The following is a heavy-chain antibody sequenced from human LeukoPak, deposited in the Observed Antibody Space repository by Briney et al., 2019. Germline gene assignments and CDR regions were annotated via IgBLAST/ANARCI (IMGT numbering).Heavy chain of an antibody. CDR3: ARGRFRWELEIRDFDY. V-gene: IGHV1-46*01. Sequence: ASVKVSCKASGYTFTSYYMHWVRQAPGQGLEWMGIINPSGGSTSYAQKFQGRVTMTRDTSTSTVYMELSSLRSEDTAVYYCARGRFRWELEIRDFDYWGQGTLVTVSS. CDR1: GYTFTSYY. CDR2: INPSGGST. J-gene: IGHJ4*02. D-gene: IGHD1-26*01.